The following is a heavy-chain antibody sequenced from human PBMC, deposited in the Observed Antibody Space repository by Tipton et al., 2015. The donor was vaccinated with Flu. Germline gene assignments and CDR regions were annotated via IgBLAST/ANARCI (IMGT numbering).Heavy chain of an antibody. V-gene: IGHV3-23*01. CDR3: AKVHSGSCYHAFDI. Sequence: SLRLSCAASRFTFRTYAMNWVRQAPGKGLEWVSTISASGGATYYADSVEGRFTILRDNSKNMLYLQMNSLRAEDTAVYYCAKVHSGSCYHAFDIWGQGTMVTVSS. CDR1: RFTFRTYA. J-gene: IGHJ3*02. CDR2: ISASGGAT. D-gene: IGHD1-26*01.